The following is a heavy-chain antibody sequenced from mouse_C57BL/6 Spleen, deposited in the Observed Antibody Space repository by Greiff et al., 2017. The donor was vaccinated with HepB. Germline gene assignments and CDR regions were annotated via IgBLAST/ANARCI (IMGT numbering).Heavy chain of an antibody. Sequence: EVQLQQSGPELVKPGASVKISCKASGYSFTDYNMNWVKQSNGKSLEWIGVINPNYGTTSYNQKFKGKATLTVDQSSSPAYMQLNSLTSEDSAVYYCATYDYDGDSYAMDYWGQGTSVTVSS. V-gene: IGHV1-39*01. D-gene: IGHD2-4*01. CDR2: INPNYGTT. J-gene: IGHJ4*01. CDR1: GYSFTDYN. CDR3: ATYDYDGDSYAMDY.